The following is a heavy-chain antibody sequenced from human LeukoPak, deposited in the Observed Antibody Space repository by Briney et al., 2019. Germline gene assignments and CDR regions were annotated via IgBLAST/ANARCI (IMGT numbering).Heavy chain of an antibody. Sequence: GGSLRLSCEASGFTFSTYSMQWVRQAPGKGLEWVSYISSSRGTIWYADSVKGRFTISRDNAKSSLYLQMDSLRAEDTAVYYCARDLVGTNPDSFDVWSQGTMVTVSS. CDR1: GFTFSTYS. CDR3: ARDLVGTNPDSFDV. D-gene: IGHD1-1*01. J-gene: IGHJ3*01. CDR2: ISSSRGTI. V-gene: IGHV3-48*04.